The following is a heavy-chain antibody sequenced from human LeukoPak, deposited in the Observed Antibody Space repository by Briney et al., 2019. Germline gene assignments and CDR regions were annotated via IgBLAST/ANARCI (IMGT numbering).Heavy chain of an antibody. J-gene: IGHJ4*02. Sequence: KPSETLSPTCAVSGDFITDNNYYWAWIRQPPGQGLEWIATIYFSGSTYFNRSLESRVAMSVATSNNQFSLRLDSVTAADTAVYYCSRHGWRKSESGYYHDSWGPGILVTVSS. D-gene: IGHD3-22*01. CDR3: SRHGWRKSESGYYHDS. CDR1: GDFITDNNYY. CDR2: IYFSGST. V-gene: IGHV4-39*01.